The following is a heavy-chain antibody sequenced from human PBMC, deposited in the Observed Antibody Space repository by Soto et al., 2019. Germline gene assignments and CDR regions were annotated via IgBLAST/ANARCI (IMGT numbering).Heavy chain of an antibody. Sequence: QVQLVESGGGLVKPGGSLRLSCAASAFTFTDYYFSWIRQSPGKGLEWVSYISRAGNSKYYADTVKGRFSISRDNGKKSVFLQMNSLRAEDTAVYYCARVGYGNSSDELDYWGQGTLVTVSS. D-gene: IGHD6-6*01. CDR1: AFTFTDYY. J-gene: IGHJ4*02. V-gene: IGHV3-11*01. CDR3: ARVGYGNSSDELDY. CDR2: ISRAGNSK.